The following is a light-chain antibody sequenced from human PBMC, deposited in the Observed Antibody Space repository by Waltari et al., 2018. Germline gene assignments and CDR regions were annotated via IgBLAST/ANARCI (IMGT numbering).Light chain of an antibody. V-gene: IGKV3-20*01. J-gene: IGKJ2*01. CDR1: QSISSSS. Sequence: EIVLTQSPGTLSLSPGERATLSCRGSQSISSSSLAWYQQKPGQAPRLLIYGASSRATGIPDRFSGSGSGADVSLTISRLEPEDFAVYYCQQYGSSPLYTFGQGTKLEIK. CDR3: QQYGSSPLYT. CDR2: GAS.